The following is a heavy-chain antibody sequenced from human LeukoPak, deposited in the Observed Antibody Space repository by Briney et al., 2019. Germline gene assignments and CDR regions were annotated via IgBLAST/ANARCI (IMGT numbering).Heavy chain of an antibody. Sequence: SETLSLTCAVSGGSISSGHWWSWVRRSPGKGLEWIGEIYHSGTTNYNPSLKSRVTLSVDKSKNQFSLKLSSVTAADTAVYYCARSGSYSGPYVYWGQGTVVTVSS. CDR2: IYHSGTT. CDR1: GGSISSGHW. D-gene: IGHD1-26*01. J-gene: IGHJ4*02. V-gene: IGHV4-4*02. CDR3: ARSGSYSGPYVY.